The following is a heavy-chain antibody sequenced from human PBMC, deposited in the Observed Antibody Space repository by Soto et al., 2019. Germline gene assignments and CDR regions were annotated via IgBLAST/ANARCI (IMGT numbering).Heavy chain of an antibody. CDR1: GGSISSSSYY. J-gene: IGHJ3*02. CDR3: ARLIFGVVNHFDI. D-gene: IGHD3-3*01. CDR2: IYYSGST. Sequence: SETLSLTCTVSGGSISSSSYYWGWIRQPPGKGLEWIGSIYYSGSTYYNPSLKSRVTISVDTSKNQFSLKLSSVTAADTAVYYCARLIFGVVNHFDIWGQGTMVTVSS. V-gene: IGHV4-39*01.